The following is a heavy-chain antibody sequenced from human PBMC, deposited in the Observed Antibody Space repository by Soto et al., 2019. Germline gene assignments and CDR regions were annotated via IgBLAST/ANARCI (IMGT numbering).Heavy chain of an antibody. D-gene: IGHD4-17*01. J-gene: IGHJ6*02. V-gene: IGHV5-51*01. Sequence: GEPLKNSCKGSGYSFTSYWIGWVSQMPGKGLEWMGIIYPGDSDTRYSPSFQGQVTISADKSISTAYLQWSSLKASDTAMYYCARPMTTVTTPYYYYYYGMDVWGQGTTVTVSS. CDR3: ARPMTTVTTPYYYYYYGMDV. CDR2: IYPGDSDT. CDR1: GYSFTSYW.